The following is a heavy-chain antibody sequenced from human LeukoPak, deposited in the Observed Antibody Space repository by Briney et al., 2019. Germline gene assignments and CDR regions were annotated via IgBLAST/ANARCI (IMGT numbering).Heavy chain of an antibody. CDR3: ATTFPHDYGDYVAPSSRLDAP. J-gene: IGHJ5*02. CDR1: GFTFSNYA. CDR2: ISGSGGTT. V-gene: IGHV3-23*01. D-gene: IGHD4-17*01. Sequence: GGSLRLSCAASGFTFSNYAMSWVRQAPGKGLEWVSVISGSGGTTYYADSVKGRFTISRDNSKNTLYLQMNSLRAEDTAVYYCATTFPHDYGDYVAPSSRLDAPWGQGTLVTVSS.